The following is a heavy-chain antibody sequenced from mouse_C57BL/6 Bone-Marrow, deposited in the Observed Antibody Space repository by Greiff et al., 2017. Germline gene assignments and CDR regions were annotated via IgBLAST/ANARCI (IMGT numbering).Heavy chain of an antibody. J-gene: IGHJ2*01. CDR2: IGPSDSYT. Sequence: QVQLQQPGADLVRPGTSVKLSCTASGYTFTSYWMHWVQQTPGQGLEWIGVIGPSDSYTYYTQKFKGKATLTVDTSSSTAYMQLSSLKSEDSAVYYCARGVPFDYWGQGTTLTVSS. CDR3: ARGVPFDY. V-gene: IGHV1-59*01. CDR1: GYTFTSYW.